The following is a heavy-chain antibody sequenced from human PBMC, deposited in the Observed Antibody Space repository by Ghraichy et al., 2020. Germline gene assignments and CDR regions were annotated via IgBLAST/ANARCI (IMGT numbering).Heavy chain of an antibody. CDR3: ASNLPEIPLGY. Sequence: GGSLRLSCAASGVTVSNNYMTWLRQALGKGLELVALIYSGGDTYYTDPVRGRFTISRDSSKNTVYLQMNSLRAEDTAVYFWASNLPEIPLGYWGQGTLVTVSS. D-gene: IGHD1-14*01. CDR1: GVTVSNNY. CDR2: IYSGGDT. V-gene: IGHV3-53*01. J-gene: IGHJ4*02.